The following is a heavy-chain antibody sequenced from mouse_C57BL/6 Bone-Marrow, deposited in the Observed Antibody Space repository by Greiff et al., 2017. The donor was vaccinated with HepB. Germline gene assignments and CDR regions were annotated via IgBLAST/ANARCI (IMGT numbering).Heavy chain of an antibody. CDR3: ARRFYYDSWYFDV. CDR1: GFTFSDYG. V-gene: IGHV5-15*01. D-gene: IGHD2-4*01. CDR2: ISNLAYSI. Sequence: EVQLVESGGGLVQPGGSLKLSCAASGFTFSDYGMAWVRQAPRKGPEWVAFISNLAYSIYYADNVTGRFTISRENAKNTLYLEMSSLRSEDTAMYYCARRFYYDSWYFDVWGTGTTVTVSS. J-gene: IGHJ1*03.